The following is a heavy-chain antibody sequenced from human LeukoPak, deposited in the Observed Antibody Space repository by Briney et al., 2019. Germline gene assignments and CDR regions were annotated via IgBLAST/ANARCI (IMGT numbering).Heavy chain of an antibody. D-gene: IGHD2-2*01. CDR2: IYYSGST. Sequence: PSETLSLTCTVSGGSISSGDYYWSWIRQPPGKGLEWIGSIYYSGSTYYNPSLKSRVTISVDTSKNQFSLKLSSVTAADTAVYYCARRGGVGVVVPAASRGGAFDIWGQGTMVTVSS. V-gene: IGHV4-39*01. CDR3: ARRGGVGVVVPAASRGGAFDI. CDR1: GGSISSGDYY. J-gene: IGHJ3*02.